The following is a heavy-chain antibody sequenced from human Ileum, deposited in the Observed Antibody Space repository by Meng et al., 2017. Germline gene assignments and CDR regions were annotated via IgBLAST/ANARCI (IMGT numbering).Heavy chain of an antibody. Sequence: GQWVQSGAEGKKPGASVKVSCKASGYTFTSYYMHWVRQAPGQGLEWMGIINPSGGSTSYAQKFQGRVTMTRDTSTSTVYMELSSLRSEDTAVYYCARDGFLVYYDSSGYPDYWGQGTLVTVSS. CDR3: ARDGFLVYYDSSGYPDY. D-gene: IGHD3-22*01. CDR2: INPSGGST. CDR1: GYTFTSYY. J-gene: IGHJ4*02. V-gene: IGHV1-46*01.